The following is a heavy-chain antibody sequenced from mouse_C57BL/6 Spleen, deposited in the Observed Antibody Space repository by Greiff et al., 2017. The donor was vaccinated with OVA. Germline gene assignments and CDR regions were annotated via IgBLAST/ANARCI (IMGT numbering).Heavy chain of an antibody. CDR2: IYPGDGDT. D-gene: IGHD1-1*01. CDR3: ARTSITTVVAHWYFDV. V-gene: IGHV1-80*01. Sequence: QVQLKQSGAELVKPGASVKISCKASGYAFRSYWMNWVKQRPGKGLEWIGQIYPGDGDTNYNGKFKGKATLTADKSSSTAYMQLSSLTSEDSAVYFCARTSITTVVAHWYFDVWGTGTTVTVSS. J-gene: IGHJ1*03. CDR1: GYAFRSYW.